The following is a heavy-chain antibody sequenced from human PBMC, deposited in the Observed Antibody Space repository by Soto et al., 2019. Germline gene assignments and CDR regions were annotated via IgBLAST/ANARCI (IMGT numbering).Heavy chain of an antibody. CDR3: AKRRHSSGSNYYYMDV. J-gene: IGHJ6*03. D-gene: IGHD1-26*01. V-gene: IGHV3-23*01. CDR2: ISGSGGST. CDR1: GFTFSSYA. Sequence: GGSLRLSCAASGFTFSSYAMSWVRQAPGKGLEWVSAISGSGGSTYYADSVKGRFTISRDNSKNTLYLQMNSLRAEDTAVYYCAKRRHSSGSNYYYMDVWGKGTTVTVS.